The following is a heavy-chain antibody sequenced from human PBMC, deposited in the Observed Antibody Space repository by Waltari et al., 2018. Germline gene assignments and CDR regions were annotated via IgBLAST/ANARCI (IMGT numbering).Heavy chain of an antibody. CDR1: GFPLRRDW. CDR2: IMTDGSEE. V-gene: IGHV3-7*01. J-gene: IGHJ3*02. D-gene: IGHD3-22*01. CDR3: ARDQWFAFDI. Sequence: EVQLVESGGGLVQPGGSLRLSCAASGFPLRRDWMSWVRQAPGKGPEWVANIMTDGSEEYYVDSVRGRFTISRDNAKNSLYLQMNSLRPEDTAVYYCARDQWFAFDIWGHGTMVTVSS.